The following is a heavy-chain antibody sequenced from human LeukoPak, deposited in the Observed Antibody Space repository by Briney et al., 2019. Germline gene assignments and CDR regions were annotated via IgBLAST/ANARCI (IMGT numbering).Heavy chain of an antibody. J-gene: IGHJ4*02. V-gene: IGHV4-39*07. CDR2: SYYSGNT. CDR1: GGSITTTTYY. CDR3: ARMREYYYDSSGYYDY. D-gene: IGHD3-22*01. Sequence: QLQLQESGPGLVKPSETLSLTCTLSGGSITTTTYYWGWIRQPPGKGLEWIGSSYYSGNTYYNPSLKSRLTISIDTSRKQFSLKLSSVTAADTAVYYCARMREYYYDSSGYYDYWGQGTLVTVSS.